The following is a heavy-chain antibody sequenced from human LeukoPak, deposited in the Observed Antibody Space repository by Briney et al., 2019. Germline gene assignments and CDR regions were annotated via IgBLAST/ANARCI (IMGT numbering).Heavy chain of an antibody. J-gene: IGHJ5*02. CDR2: IYYSGST. D-gene: IGHD3-10*01. CDR1: GGSISSYY. V-gene: IGHV4-59*01. CDR3: AREGTSGSGSYESWFDP. Sequence: PSETLSLTCTVSGGSISSYYWSWIRQPPGKGLEWIGYIYYSGSTNYNPSLKSRVTISVDTSKNQFSLKLSSVTAADTAVYYCAREGTSGSGSYESWFDPWGQGTLVTVSS.